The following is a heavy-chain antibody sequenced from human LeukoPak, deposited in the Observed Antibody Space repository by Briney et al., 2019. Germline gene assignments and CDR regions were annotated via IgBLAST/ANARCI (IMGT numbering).Heavy chain of an antibody. V-gene: IGHV3-23*01. CDR2: ISGSGDNT. CDR1: GFTFSNYA. J-gene: IGHJ4*02. Sequence: AGGSLRLSCAASGFTFSNYALNWVRQAPGKGLEWVSAISGSGDNTYYADPVKGRFNISRDNSKNVMFLQMHSLRAEDTAIYLCARGPSLRGLRSSADYWGPGTLVTVSS. CDR3: ARGPSLRGLRSSADY. D-gene: IGHD5-12*01.